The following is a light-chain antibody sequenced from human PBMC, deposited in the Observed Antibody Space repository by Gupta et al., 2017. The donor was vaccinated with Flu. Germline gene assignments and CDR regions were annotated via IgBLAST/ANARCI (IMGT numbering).Light chain of an antibody. J-gene: IGLJ2*01. Sequence: QSALPQPASVSGSPGQSITISFTGTSSDIGSYKYVSWYQQHPGKAPQLLIYDVTNRPSGVSTRFSGSKSGDTASLTISGLQAEDEADYYCSSCTSSTTLVFGGGTRLTVL. CDR3: SSCTSSTTLV. CDR1: SSDIGSYKY. V-gene: IGLV2-14*01. CDR2: DVT.